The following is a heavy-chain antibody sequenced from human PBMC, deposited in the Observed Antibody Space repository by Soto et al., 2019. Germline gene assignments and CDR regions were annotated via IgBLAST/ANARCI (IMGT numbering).Heavy chain of an antibody. CDR3: ARATRAADFWSGYNQMDV. J-gene: IGHJ6*02. Sequence: QVQLQESGPGLVKPSQTLSLTCTVSGGSISSGDYYWSWIRQPPGKGLEWIGYIYYSGSTYYNPSLKSRVTISVDTSKNQFSLKLSSVTAADTAVYYCARATRAADFWSGYNQMDVWGQGTTVTVSS. D-gene: IGHD3-3*01. CDR1: GGSISSGDYY. V-gene: IGHV4-30-4*01. CDR2: IYYSGST.